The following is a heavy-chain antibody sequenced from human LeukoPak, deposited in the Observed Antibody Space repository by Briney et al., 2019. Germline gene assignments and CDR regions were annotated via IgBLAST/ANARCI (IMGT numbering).Heavy chain of an antibody. D-gene: IGHD3-3*01. CDR2: INPSGGST. CDR3: ARGTAWVGWFDP. V-gene: IGHV1-46*01. J-gene: IGHJ5*02. CDR1: GYTFTSYF. Sequence: GASVKVSCKASGYTFTSYFLHWVRQAPGQGLEWMGIINPSGGSTTYVQQFQGRATMTRDTSTSTVYMELSSPRSEDTAVYYCARGTAWVGWFDPWGQGTLVTVSS.